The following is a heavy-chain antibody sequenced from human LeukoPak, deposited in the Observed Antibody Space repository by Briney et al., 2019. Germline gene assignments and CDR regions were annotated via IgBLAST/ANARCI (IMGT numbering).Heavy chain of an antibody. D-gene: IGHD1-26*01. CDR1: GFTFSSYE. V-gene: IGHV3-48*03. CDR2: ISSSGSTI. CDR3: ARGRYSGSYLLDY. Sequence: RPGGSLRLSCAASGFTFSSYEMNWVRQAPGKGLEWVSYISSSGSTIYYADSVKGRFTISRDNAKNSLYLQMNSLRAEDTALYYCARGRYSGSYLLDYWGQGTLVTVSS. J-gene: IGHJ4*02.